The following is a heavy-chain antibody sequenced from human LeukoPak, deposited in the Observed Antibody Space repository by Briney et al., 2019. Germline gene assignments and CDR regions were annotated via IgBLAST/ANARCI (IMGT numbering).Heavy chain of an antibody. CDR2: INPNSGGT. CDR1: GYTFTGYY. Sequence: ASVKVSCKASGYTFTGYYMHWVRQAPGQGLEWMGWINPNSGGTNYAQKFQGRVTMTRDTSISTAYMELSRLRSDDTAVYYCARDRGQWLVLGWFDPWGQGTLVTVSS. D-gene: IGHD6-19*01. CDR3: ARDRGQWLVLGWFDP. V-gene: IGHV1-2*02. J-gene: IGHJ5*02.